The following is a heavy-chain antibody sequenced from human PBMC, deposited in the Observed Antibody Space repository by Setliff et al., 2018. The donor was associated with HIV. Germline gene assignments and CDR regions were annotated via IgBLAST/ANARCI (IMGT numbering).Heavy chain of an antibody. V-gene: IGHV2-70*11. CDR2: IDWDDDK. D-gene: IGHD2-15*01. J-gene: IGHJ4*02. CDR1: GFSLSTGGMS. Sequence: SGPTLLNPTQTLTLPCTFSGFSLSTGGMSVNWIRQSPGKALEWLARIDWDDDKYYKTSLKTRLTVSKDTSKNQVVLTMTNMDPVDTATYFCARILFGGGFDYWGQGILVTVSS. CDR3: ARILFGGGFDY.